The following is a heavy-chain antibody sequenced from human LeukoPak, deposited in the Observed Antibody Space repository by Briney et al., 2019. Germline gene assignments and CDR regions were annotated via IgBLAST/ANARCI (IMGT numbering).Heavy chain of an antibody. V-gene: IGHV3-7*01. CDR2: IRHDGSET. CDR1: GFPFSSYW. CDR3: ARDETYDYESNGFLDF. J-gene: IGHJ4*02. Sequence: GGSLRLSCAASGFPFSSYWMSWVRQAPGKGLEWVANIRHDGSETYYVDSLRGRFTISRDNAKNLVYLQMSSLRAEDTAIYYCARDETYDYESNGFLDFWGQGPVVTVPS. D-gene: IGHD3-22*01.